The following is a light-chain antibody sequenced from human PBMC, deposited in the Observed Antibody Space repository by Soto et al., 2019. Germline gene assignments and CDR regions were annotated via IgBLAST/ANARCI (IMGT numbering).Light chain of an antibody. CDR3: QQYGSSPGT. CDR1: QSVSSY. J-gene: IGKJ4*01. Sequence: EIVLTQSPGTLSLSPGERATLSCRASQSVSSYLAWYRQKRGQAPRLLISGASSRATGIPDRFSGSGSGTDFTLTISRLEPEDFAVYYCQQYGSSPGTFGGGTKVDIK. V-gene: IGKV3-20*01. CDR2: GAS.